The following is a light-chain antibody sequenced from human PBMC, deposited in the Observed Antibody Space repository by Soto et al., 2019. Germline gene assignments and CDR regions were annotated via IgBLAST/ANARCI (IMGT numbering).Light chain of an antibody. Sequence: QSALTQPASVSGSPGQSITISCTGTSSDIGNYNYVSWYQQHPGKAPKLIIYEVSNRPSGVSNRFSGSKSGNTASLTISGLQAEDEAEYYCSSYTSAITLLFGGGTKVTVL. CDR3: SSYTSAITLL. V-gene: IGLV2-14*01. CDR2: EVS. J-gene: IGLJ2*01. CDR1: SSDIGNYNY.